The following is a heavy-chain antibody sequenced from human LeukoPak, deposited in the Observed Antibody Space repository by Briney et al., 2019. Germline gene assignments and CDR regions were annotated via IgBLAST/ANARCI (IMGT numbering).Heavy chain of an antibody. D-gene: IGHD7-27*01. CDR1: GYTFTSYA. V-gene: IGHV7-4-1*02. CDR3: ARNPWDYYYYYMDV. Sequence: GASVKVSCKASGYTFTSYAMNWVRQAPGQGLEWMGWINTNTGNPTYAQGFTGRFVFSLDTSVSTAYLQISSLKAEDTAVYYCARNPWDYYYYYMDVWGKGTTVTVSS. CDR2: INTNTGNP. J-gene: IGHJ6*03.